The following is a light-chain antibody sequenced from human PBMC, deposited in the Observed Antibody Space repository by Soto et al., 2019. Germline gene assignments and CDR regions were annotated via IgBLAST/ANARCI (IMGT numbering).Light chain of an antibody. J-gene: IGLJ2*01. V-gene: IGLV2-8*01. CDR2: EVN. CDR1: STDVGEYNY. CDR3: SSFVGAPVI. Sequence: QSVLTQPPSASGSPGQSVTIPCAGTSTDVGEYNYVSWYQQHPGKVPKLIIFEVNKRPSGVPDRFSGSKSGDTASLTVSGLQAEDEADYSCSSFVGAPVIFGGGTKLTVL.